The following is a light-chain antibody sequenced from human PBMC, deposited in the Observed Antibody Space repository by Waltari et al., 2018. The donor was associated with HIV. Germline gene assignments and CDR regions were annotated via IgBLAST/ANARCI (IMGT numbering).Light chain of an antibody. CDR1: SSNIGSNT. CDR3: AAWDDSLKGPI. V-gene: IGLV1-44*01. CDR2: SYN. J-gene: IGLJ2*01. Sequence: QSVLTQPPSASGPPGQRVTISCSGSSSNIGSNTVNWYQQLPGTAPKHLIYSYNLRPSGVPDRFSGSKSGTSASLAISGLQSEDEADYYCAAWDDSLKGPIFGGGTKVTVL.